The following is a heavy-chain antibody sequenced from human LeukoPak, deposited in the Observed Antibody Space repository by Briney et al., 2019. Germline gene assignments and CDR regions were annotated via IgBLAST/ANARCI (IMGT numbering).Heavy chain of an antibody. CDR1: GFTFSSHA. Sequence: PGRSLRLSCAASGFTFSSHAMHWVRQAPGKGLEWVAVISYEGSNQYYAGSVRGRFTISRDNSKNTVYLQMNSLRDEDTALYYCARDYRVGCTSDDCYPIDYWGQGALVTVSS. D-gene: IGHD2-21*02. V-gene: IGHV3-30*04. CDR3: ARDYRVGCTSDDCYPIDY. J-gene: IGHJ4*02. CDR2: ISYEGSNQ.